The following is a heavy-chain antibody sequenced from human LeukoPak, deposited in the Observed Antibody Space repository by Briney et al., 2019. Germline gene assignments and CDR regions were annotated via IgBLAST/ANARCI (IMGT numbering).Heavy chain of an antibody. Sequence: PPETLSLTCTVSGGSISSSSYYWGWIRQPPGKGLEWIGSIYYSGSTYYNPSLKSRVTISVDTSKSQFSLKLSSVTAADTAVYYCARSTYGGYDYFDYWGQGTLVTVSS. D-gene: IGHD5-12*01. CDR3: ARSTYGGYDYFDY. J-gene: IGHJ4*02. CDR1: GGSISSSSYY. V-gene: IGHV4-39*01. CDR2: IYYSGST.